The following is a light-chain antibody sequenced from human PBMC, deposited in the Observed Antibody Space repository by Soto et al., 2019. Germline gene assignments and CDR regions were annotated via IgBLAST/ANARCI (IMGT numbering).Light chain of an antibody. CDR2: KAS. Sequence: DIQMTQSPATLSASVGDRVTVPCRASQSISTLLAWYQQKPGKAPKLLIDKASNLESGVPSRFSGSGSGAEFTLTISSLQPDDFATYYCLQYNSYPFTFGG. V-gene: IGKV1-5*03. J-gene: IGKJ4*01. CDR1: QSISTL. CDR3: LQYNSYPFT.